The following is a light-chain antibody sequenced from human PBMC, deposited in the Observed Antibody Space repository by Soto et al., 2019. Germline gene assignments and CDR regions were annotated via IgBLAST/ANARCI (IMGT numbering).Light chain of an antibody. Sequence: QSVLTQPPSVSGSPGQSVTISCTGTSSDIGNYDRVSWYQQSPGTAPKLMIYEVTNRPSGVPDRFSGSKSGNTASLTISGLQAEDEAEYYCSSYRSSRTYVFGTGTKVTVL. CDR3: SSYRSSRTYV. V-gene: IGLV2-18*02. J-gene: IGLJ1*01. CDR1: SSDIGNYDR. CDR2: EVT.